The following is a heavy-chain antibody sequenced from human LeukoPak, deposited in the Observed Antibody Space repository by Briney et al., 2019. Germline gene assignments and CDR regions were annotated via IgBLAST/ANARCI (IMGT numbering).Heavy chain of an antibody. CDR2: ISGSASNT. CDR1: GFTFSSYA. D-gene: IGHD2-21*01. CDR3: ATEKGDSPDY. V-gene: IGHV3-23*01. Sequence: GGSLRLSCAASGFTFSSYAMSWVRQAPGKGLEWVSAISGSASNTYYADFVQGRFTISRDNSKNTLFLQMNSLRAEDTAVYYCATEKGDSPDYWGQGTLVTVSS. J-gene: IGHJ4*02.